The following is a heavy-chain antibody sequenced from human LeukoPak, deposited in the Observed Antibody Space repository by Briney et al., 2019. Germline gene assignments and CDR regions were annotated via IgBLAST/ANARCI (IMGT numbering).Heavy chain of an antibody. J-gene: IGHJ4*02. D-gene: IGHD1-1*01. CDR1: GDSISIYY. CDR2: IYYSGST. Sequence: SETLSLTCTVSGDSISIYYWSWIRQPPGKGLEWIGDIYYSGSTYYNPSIKRRVTISIDTSKNQFSLRLSSVTAADTAVYYCARVRSWNDFDYGGQGTLVTVSS. V-gene: IGHV4-59*01. CDR3: ARVRSWNDFDY.